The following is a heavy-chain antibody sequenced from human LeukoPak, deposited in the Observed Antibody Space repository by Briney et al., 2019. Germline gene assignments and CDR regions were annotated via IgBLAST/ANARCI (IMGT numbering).Heavy chain of an antibody. V-gene: IGHV4-59*01. D-gene: IGHD1-26*01. CDR3: ARDGSGSYYYYYGVDV. J-gene: IGHJ6*02. CDR2: IYYSGST. Sequence: SETLSLTCTVSGGSIRSYYWSWIRQPPGKGLEWIGYIYYSGSTNYNPSLKSRVTISVDTSKNQFSLKLSSVTAAGTAVYYCARDGSGSYYYYYGVDVWGQGTTVTVSS. CDR1: GGSIRSYY.